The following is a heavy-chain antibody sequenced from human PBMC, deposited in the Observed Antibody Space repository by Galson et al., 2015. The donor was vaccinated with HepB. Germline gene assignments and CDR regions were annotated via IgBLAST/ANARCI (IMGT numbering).Heavy chain of an antibody. CDR1: GFTFSSYA. V-gene: IGHV3-33*08. Sequence: SLRLSCAASGFTFSSYAMHWVRQAPGKGLEWVAVIWYDGSNKYYADSVKGRFTISRDNSKNTLYLQMNSLRAEDTAVYYCARDKTWFGESHDAFDIWGQGTMVTVSS. J-gene: IGHJ3*02. D-gene: IGHD3-10*01. CDR3: ARDKTWFGESHDAFDI. CDR2: IWYDGSNK.